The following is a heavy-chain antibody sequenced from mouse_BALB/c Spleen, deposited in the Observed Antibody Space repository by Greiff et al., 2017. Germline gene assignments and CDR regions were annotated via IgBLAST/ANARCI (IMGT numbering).Heavy chain of an antibody. CDR2: ISSGGST. CDR1: GFTFSSYA. V-gene: IGHV5-6-5*01. D-gene: IGHD1-1*01. J-gene: IGHJ2*01. CDR3: ARAFITTVVQYYFDY. Sequence: EVKVVESGGGLVKPGGSLKLSCAASGFTFSSYAMSWVRQTPEKRLEWVASISSGGSTYYPDSVKGRFTISRDNARNILYLQMSSLRSEDTAMYYCARAFITTVVQYYFDYWGQGTTLTVSS.